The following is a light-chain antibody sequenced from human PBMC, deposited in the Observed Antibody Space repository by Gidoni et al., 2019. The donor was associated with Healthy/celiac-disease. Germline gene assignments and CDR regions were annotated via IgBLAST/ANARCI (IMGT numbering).Light chain of an antibody. Sequence: QSVFTQPPSVSAAPGQKVTISCSGSGSNIGNNYVSWYQQLPGTAPKLLIYDNNKRPSGIPDRFSGSKSGTSATLGITGLQTGDEADYYCGTWDSSLSADVVFGGGTKLTVL. CDR2: DNN. CDR3: GTWDSSLSADVV. J-gene: IGLJ2*01. CDR1: GSNIGNNY. V-gene: IGLV1-51*01.